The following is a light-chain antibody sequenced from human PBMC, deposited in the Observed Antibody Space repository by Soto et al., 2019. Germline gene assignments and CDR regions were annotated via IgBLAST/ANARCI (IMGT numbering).Light chain of an antibody. Sequence: EIVLTQSPATPSLSPGERASSSCSASPSVSRYLASYQQTPGQAPRLIIYDASNTANGIPASFSASGSGTDFTLIISRLEPEDFAVYDYQQYGSSPTITFGQGTRLEI. CDR3: QQYGSSPTIT. V-gene: IGKV3-20*01. CDR1: PSVSRY. CDR2: DAS. J-gene: IGKJ5*01.